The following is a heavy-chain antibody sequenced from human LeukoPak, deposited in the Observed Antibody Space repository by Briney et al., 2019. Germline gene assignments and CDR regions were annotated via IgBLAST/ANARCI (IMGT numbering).Heavy chain of an antibody. CDR2: INIGSNSI. V-gene: IGHV3-48*01. CDR3: AKGRRGSSSSAFDI. J-gene: IGHJ3*02. D-gene: IGHD6-13*01. Sequence: GGSLRLSCAASGFTFSSYSINWVRQAPGKGLEWISYINIGSNSIYYADSVKGRFTISRDNSKNTLYLQMNSLRAEDTAVYYCAKGRRGSSSSAFDIWGQGTMVTVSS. CDR1: GFTFSSYS.